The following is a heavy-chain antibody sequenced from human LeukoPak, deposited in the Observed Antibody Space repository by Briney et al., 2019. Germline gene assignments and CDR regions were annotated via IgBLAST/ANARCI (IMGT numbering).Heavy chain of an antibody. D-gene: IGHD4-17*01. CDR3: ARGRRDYGDYDIDFDI. V-gene: IGHV4-30-2*01. CDR2: IYHSGST. Sequence: PSETLSLTCAVSGGSISSGGYSWSWIRQPPGKGLEWIGYIYHSGSTYYNPSLKSRATISVDRSKNQFSLKLSSVTAADTAVYYCARGRRDYGDYDIDFDIWGQGTMVTVSS. J-gene: IGHJ3*02. CDR1: GGSISSGGYS.